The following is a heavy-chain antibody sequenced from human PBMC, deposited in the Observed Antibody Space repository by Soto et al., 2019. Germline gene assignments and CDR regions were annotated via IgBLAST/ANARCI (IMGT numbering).Heavy chain of an antibody. CDR2: VYYSGTT. D-gene: IGHD5-12*01. V-gene: IGHV4-39*01. CDR1: GGSFSRSNYY. CDR3: ARFEVATMFDY. Sequence: SETLSLTCTVSGGSFSRSNYYWGWIRQPPGVGLEYIGHVYYSGTTSYTPSLKSRVTISVDTSMNQFSLKLTSVTAAHTAVYYCARFEVATMFDYWGQGTLVTLSS. J-gene: IGHJ4*02.